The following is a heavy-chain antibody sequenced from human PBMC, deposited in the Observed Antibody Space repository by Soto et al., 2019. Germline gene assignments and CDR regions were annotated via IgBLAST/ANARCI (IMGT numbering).Heavy chain of an antibody. CDR1: GFTFSINY. CDR2: IYTGGNT. Sequence: GGSLRLSCAASGFTFSINYMSWVRQAPGKGLEWVSVIYTGGNTYYAGSVKGRFTISRDNSKNTLYLQMNSLRAEDTAVYYCAKEPRPEYSFGYPYWYFDVWGRGTLVTVSS. J-gene: IGHJ2*01. D-gene: IGHD5-18*01. CDR3: AKEPRPEYSFGYPYWYFDV. V-gene: IGHV3-53*05.